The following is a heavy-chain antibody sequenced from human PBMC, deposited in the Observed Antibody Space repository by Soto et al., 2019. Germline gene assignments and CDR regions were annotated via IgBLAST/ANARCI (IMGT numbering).Heavy chain of an antibody. V-gene: IGHV4-31*01. CDR1: GGSISSGFYY. CDR3: AREVLGDYATRTFDP. CDR2: IYYSGST. J-gene: IGHJ5*02. Sequence: QVQLQESGPGLVKPSQTLSLTCTVSGGSISSGFYYWSWIRQHPGKGLEWIGYIYYSGSTYYNPSLKSSVTISVDTSKNQSSLKLSSVTAADTAVYYCAREVLGDYATRTFDPWGQGTMVTVSS. D-gene: IGHD4-17*01.